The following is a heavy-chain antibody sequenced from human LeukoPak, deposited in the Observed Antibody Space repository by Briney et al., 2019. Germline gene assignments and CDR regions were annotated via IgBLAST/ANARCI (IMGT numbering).Heavy chain of an antibody. CDR3: AKEWYQLLYPIVFDY. CDR1: GFSFSSSG. Sequence: PGGSLRLSCSASGFSFSSSGMHWVRQAPGKGLEWVSVISHDGSNKYYADSVKGRFTISRDDSKNTLYLQMNSLRAEDTAVYYCAKEWYQLLYPIVFDYWGQGTLVTVSS. V-gene: IGHV3-30*18. CDR2: ISHDGSNK. D-gene: IGHD2-2*02. J-gene: IGHJ4*02.